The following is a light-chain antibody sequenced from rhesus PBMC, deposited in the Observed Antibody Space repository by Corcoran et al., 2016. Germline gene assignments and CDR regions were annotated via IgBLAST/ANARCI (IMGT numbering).Light chain of an antibody. CDR3: QQYDSSPYS. CDR2: KAS. J-gene: IGKJ2*01. V-gene: IGKV1-22*01. Sequence: DIQMTQSPSSLSASVGDTVTITCRASQSISSWLAWYQQKPGKAPKLLIYKASSLQSGVPSRFSGSGSGTEFTLPISSLQSEDMATNYCQQYDSSPYSFGQGTKVESK. CDR1: QSISSW.